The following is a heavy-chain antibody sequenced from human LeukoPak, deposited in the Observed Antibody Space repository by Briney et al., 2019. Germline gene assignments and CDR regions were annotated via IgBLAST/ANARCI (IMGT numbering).Heavy chain of an antibody. CDR1: GFTFSTYG. J-gene: IGHJ4*02. CDR2: ISYDGSNK. V-gene: IGHV3-30*18. Sequence: GGSLRLSYAASGFTFSTYGMHWVRQAPGKGLEWVAVISYDGSNKYYADSVKGRFTISRDNSKNTLYLQMNSLRAEDTAVYYCAKGVIMITFGGLIAYRGQGTLVTVSS. CDR3: AKGVIMITFGGLIAY. D-gene: IGHD3-16*02.